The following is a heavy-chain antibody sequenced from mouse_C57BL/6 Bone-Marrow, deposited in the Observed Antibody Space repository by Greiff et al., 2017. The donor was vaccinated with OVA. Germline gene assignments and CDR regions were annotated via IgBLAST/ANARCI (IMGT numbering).Heavy chain of an antibody. Sequence: QVQLQQPGAELVRPGSSVKLSCKASGYTFTSYWMHWVKQRPIQGLAWIGNIDPADSATYYNQQFKDKATLTVDKSSSTAYIQLSSLTSVDSSVYYCASFLTWCSYWGQGTLGTVSA. CDR1: GYTFTSYW. J-gene: IGHJ3*01. CDR2: IDPADSAT. V-gene: IGHV1-52*01. CDR3: ASFLTWCSY.